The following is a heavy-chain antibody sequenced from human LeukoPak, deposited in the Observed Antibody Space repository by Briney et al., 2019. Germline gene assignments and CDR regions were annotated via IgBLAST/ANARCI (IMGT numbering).Heavy chain of an antibody. CDR2: ISSSGSTI. CDR3: ARASSGWYWNGYYYYGMDV. J-gene: IGHJ6*02. Sequence: QPGGSLRLSCAASGFTFSSYEMNWVRQAPGKGLEWVSYISSSGSTIYYADSVKGRFTISRDNAKNSLYLQMKSLRAEDTAVYYCARASSGWYWNGYYYYGMDVWGQGTTVTVSS. D-gene: IGHD6-19*01. V-gene: IGHV3-48*03. CDR1: GFTFSSYE.